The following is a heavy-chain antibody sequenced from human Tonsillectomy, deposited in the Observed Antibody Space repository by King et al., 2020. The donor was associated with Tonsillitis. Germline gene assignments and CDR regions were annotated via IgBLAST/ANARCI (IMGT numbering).Heavy chain of an antibody. Sequence: VQLVESGGGLVKPGRSLRLSCTASGFTFGDYAMSWFRQAPGKGLEWVGFFRSKAYGGTTEYAPSVKGRFTISRDDSKSIAYLQMNSLKTEDTAVYYCTIRSYGYYFDYWGQGTLVTVSS. CDR2: FRSKAYGGTT. V-gene: IGHV3-49*05. D-gene: IGHD4-17*01. CDR3: TIRSYGYYFDY. CDR1: GFTFGDYA. J-gene: IGHJ4*02.